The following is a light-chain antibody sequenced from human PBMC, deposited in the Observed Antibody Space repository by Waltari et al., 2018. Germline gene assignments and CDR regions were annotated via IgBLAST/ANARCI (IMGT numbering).Light chain of an antibody. J-gene: IGLJ2*01. V-gene: IGLV2-11*01. CDR3: CSYVGNYPVI. CDR2: DVT. Sequence: QSALTQPRSVSGSPGQSVTISCTGTSNDVGGYNSVSWYQLLPGKAPKLMIYDVTQRPSGVPDRFSGSKSGNTASLTISGLQAEDEADYYCCSYVGNYPVIFGGGTKLTVL. CDR1: SNDVGGYNS.